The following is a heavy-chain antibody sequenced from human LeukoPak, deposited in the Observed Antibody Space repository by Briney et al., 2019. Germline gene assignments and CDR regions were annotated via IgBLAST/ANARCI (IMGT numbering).Heavy chain of an antibody. CDR1: GFTFSSYS. CDR3: AKSGPIVVVPAAISY. D-gene: IGHD2-2*01. CDR2: IWYDGSNK. V-gene: IGHV3-30*02. J-gene: IGHJ4*02. Sequence: PGGSLRLSCAASGFTFSSYSMNWVRQAPGKGLEWVAVIWYDGSNKYYADSVKGRFTISRDNSKNTLYLQMNSLRAEDTAVYYCAKSGPIVVVPAAISYWGQGTLVTVSS.